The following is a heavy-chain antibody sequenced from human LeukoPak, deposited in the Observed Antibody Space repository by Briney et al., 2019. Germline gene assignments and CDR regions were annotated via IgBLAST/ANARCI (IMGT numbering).Heavy chain of an antibody. D-gene: IGHD3-22*01. J-gene: IGHJ4*02. CDR2: ISGSGGST. Sequence: GGSLRLSCAASGFTFSSYAMSWVRQAPGKGLEWVSAISGSGGSTYYADSVKGRFTISRDNSKNTLYLQMNSLRAEDTAVYYCAKDPATMIVVVIPPVGYFDYWGQGTLVTVSS. CDR3: AKDPATMIVVVIPPVGYFDY. CDR1: GFTFSSYA. V-gene: IGHV3-23*01.